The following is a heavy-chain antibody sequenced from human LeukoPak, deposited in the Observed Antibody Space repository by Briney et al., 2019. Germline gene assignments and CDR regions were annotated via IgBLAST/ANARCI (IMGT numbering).Heavy chain of an antibody. D-gene: IGHD3-22*01. Sequence: GGSLRLSCAASGFTFSSYWMHWVRQAPRKGLVWVSRINSDGSSTSYADSVKGRFTISRDNAKNTLYLQMNSLRAEDTAVYYCARDNVYYDSSEGLDYWGQGTLVTVSS. CDR2: INSDGSST. V-gene: IGHV3-74*01. CDR1: GFTFSSYW. CDR3: ARDNVYYDSSEGLDY. J-gene: IGHJ4*02.